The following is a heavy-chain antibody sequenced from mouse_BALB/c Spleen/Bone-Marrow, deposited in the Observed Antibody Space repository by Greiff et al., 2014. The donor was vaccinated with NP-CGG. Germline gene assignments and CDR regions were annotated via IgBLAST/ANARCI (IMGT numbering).Heavy chain of an antibody. Sequence: EVQLQQSGAELVKPGASVKLSCTASGFNIKDTYMHWVKQRPEQGLEWIGRIDPANGNTKYDPKFQGKATVAADTSSNTAYLQLSSLTSEDTAVYYCARWEYYAMDYWGQGTSVTVSS. CDR2: IDPANGNT. CDR1: GFNIKDTY. V-gene: IGHV14-3*02. D-gene: IGHD4-1*01. CDR3: ARWEYYAMDY. J-gene: IGHJ4*01.